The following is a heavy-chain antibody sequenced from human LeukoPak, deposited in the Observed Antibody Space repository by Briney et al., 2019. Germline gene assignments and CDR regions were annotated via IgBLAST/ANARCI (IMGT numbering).Heavy chain of an antibody. D-gene: IGHD3-10*01. V-gene: IGHV4-61*01. CDR2: VFYSGST. CDR3: ARDPGFGEIY. J-gene: IGHJ4*02. CDR1: GGSVSSGSYY. Sequence: SETLSLTCTVSGGSVSSGSYYWSWIRQPPGKGLEWIGYVFYSGSTNYNPSLKSRVTISVDTSKNQFSLKLSSVAAADTAVYYCARDPGFGEIYWGQGTLVTVSS.